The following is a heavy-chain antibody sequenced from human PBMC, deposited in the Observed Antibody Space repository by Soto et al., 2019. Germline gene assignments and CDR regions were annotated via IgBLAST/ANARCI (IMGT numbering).Heavy chain of an antibody. CDR1: GGTFSSYA. D-gene: IGHD2-2*01. V-gene: IGHV1-69*01. J-gene: IGHJ6*02. CDR3: ARVRYCSSTSCYGVDYYYGMDV. CDR2: IIPIFGTA. Sequence: QVQLVQSGAEVKKPGSSVKVSCKASGGTFSSYAISWVRQAPGQGLEWMGGIIPIFGTANYAQKFQGRVTITADESTSTAYMELSSLRSEDRAVYYCARVRYCSSTSCYGVDYYYGMDVWGQGTTVTVSS.